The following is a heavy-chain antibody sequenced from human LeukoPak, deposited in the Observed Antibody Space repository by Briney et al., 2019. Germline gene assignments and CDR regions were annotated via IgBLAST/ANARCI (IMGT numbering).Heavy chain of an antibody. Sequence: SVKVSCKASGGTFSSYAISWVRQAPGQGLEWRGGIIPIFGTANYAQKFQGRVTITADESTSTAYMELSSLRSEDTAVYYCARRDITIFGVATNWFDPWGQGTLVTVSS. V-gene: IGHV1-69*13. CDR1: GGTFSSYA. D-gene: IGHD3-3*01. CDR3: ARRDITIFGVATNWFDP. CDR2: IIPIFGTA. J-gene: IGHJ5*02.